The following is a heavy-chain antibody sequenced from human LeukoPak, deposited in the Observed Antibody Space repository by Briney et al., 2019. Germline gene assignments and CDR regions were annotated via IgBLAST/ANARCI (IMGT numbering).Heavy chain of an antibody. CDR1: GFIFSDYN. J-gene: IGHJ3*02. V-gene: IGHV4-38-2*01. CDR3: AALRRDIVVVVAATYAFDI. Sequence: PGGSLRLSCAASGFIFSDYNMNWVRQPPGKGLEWIGSIYYSGSTYYNPSLKSRVTISVDTSKNQFSLKLSSVTAADTAVYYCAALRRDIVVVVAATYAFDIWGQGTMVTVSS. CDR2: IYYSGST. D-gene: IGHD2-15*01.